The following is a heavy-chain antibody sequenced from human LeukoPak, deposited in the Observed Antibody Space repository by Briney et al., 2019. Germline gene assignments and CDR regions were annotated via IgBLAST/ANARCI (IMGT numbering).Heavy chain of an antibody. CDR1: GGSISSSSYY. Sequence: PSETLSLTCTVSGGSISSSSYYWGWIRQPPGKGLEWIGSFYYSGNTYYNPSLKSRVTISVDTSKNQFSLKLSSVTAADTAVYYCARDPVKRVGGILAFDIWGQGTMVTVSS. J-gene: IGHJ3*02. CDR2: FYYSGNT. CDR3: ARDPVKRVGGILAFDI. V-gene: IGHV4-39*07. D-gene: IGHD4-23*01.